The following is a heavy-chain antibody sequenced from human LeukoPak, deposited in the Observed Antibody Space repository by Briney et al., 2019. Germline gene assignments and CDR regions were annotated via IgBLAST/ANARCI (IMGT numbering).Heavy chain of an antibody. CDR1: GFIVRSNY. Sequence: PGGSLRLSCAGSGFIVRSNYMSWVRKAAGRGLGWVSVIYGSSRTYYADSVKGRFTISRDNSKNTVYLQMDSLRAEDTAVYYCARDRADGYNYGDYFDNWGQGTLVTVSS. V-gene: IGHV3-66*01. J-gene: IGHJ4*02. CDR3: ARDRADGYNYGDYFDN. D-gene: IGHD5-18*01. CDR2: IYGSSRT.